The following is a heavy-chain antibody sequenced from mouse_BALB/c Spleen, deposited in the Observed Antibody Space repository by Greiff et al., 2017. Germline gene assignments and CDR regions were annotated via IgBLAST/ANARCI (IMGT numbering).Heavy chain of an antibody. V-gene: IGHV3-2*02. J-gene: IGHJ4*01. Sequence: EVKLVESGPGLVKPSQSLSLTCTVTGYSITSDYAWNWIRQFPGNKLEWMGYISYSGRTSYNPSLKSRISITRDTSKNQFFLQLNSVTTEDTATYYCARTFYGWTMDYWGQGTSVTVSS. CDR3: ARTFYGWTMDY. CDR1: GYSITSDYA. CDR2: ISYSGRT. D-gene: IGHD2-9*01.